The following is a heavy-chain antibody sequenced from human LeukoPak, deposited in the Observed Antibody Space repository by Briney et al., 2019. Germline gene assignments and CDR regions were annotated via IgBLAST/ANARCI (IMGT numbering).Heavy chain of an antibody. Sequence: GGSLRLSCAASGFTFSSYAMHWVRQAPGKGLEWVAVISYDGSNKYYADSVKGRFTISRDNSKNTLYLQMNSLRAEDTAVYYCARATYVGMATSSGVFDYWGQGTLVTVSS. CDR3: ARATYVGMATSSGVFDY. J-gene: IGHJ4*02. D-gene: IGHD5-24*01. V-gene: IGHV3-30*01. CDR1: GFTFSSYA. CDR2: ISYDGSNK.